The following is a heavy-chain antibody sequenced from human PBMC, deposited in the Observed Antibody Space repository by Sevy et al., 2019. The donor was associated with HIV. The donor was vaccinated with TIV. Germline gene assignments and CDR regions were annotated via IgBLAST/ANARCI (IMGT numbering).Heavy chain of an antibody. D-gene: IGHD3-22*01. J-gene: IGHJ6*02. CDR1: GGTFINYA. CDR3: ASSYFDSSGYSPLFYYGMDV. Sequence: ASVKVSCKASGGTFINYAVTWVRQAPGQGLEWMGGFIPMFDTTNSAQKFQGRVTLTPDGSTSTAYMELSSLRSEDTAVYYCASSYFDSSGYSPLFYYGMDVWGQGTTVTVSS. CDR2: FIPMFDTT. V-gene: IGHV1-69*13.